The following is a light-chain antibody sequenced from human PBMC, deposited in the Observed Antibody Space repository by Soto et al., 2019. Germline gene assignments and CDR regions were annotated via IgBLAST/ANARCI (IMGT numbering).Light chain of an antibody. CDR3: TSYTSNTTWV. V-gene: IGLV2-14*01. CDR1: SSDVGRYNY. CDR2: EVR. J-gene: IGLJ3*02. Sequence: QSALTQPAAVSGPPGQSITISCTGTSSDVGRYNYVSWYQQHPGKAPKLMIYEVRNRPSGVPNRFSASKSGNTASLTISGLQAEDEADYYCTSYTSNTTWVFGGGTQLTVL.